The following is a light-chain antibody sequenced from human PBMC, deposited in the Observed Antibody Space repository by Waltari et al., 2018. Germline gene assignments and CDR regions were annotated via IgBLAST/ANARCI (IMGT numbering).Light chain of an antibody. V-gene: IGKV4-1*01. CDR2: WAS. Sequence: DIVMTQSPDSLAVSLGERATINCKSSESVIYDSDNKNHLEWYQQKPGQPPKLLIHWASIRESGVPDRFSGSGSGTDFTLTISSLQAEDVAVYYCQQYLSAPRTFGQGTVLEIK. J-gene: IGKJ2*02. CDR1: ESVIYDSDNKNH. CDR3: QQYLSAPRT.